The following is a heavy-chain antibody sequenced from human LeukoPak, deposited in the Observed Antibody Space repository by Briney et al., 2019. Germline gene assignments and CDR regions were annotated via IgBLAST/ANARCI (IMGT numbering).Heavy chain of an antibody. CDR2: VNPGDGVT. CDR3: ARGVYYYHSGGYYDFDY. J-gene: IGHJ4*02. CDR1: GYISTNYW. D-gene: IGHD3-22*01. V-gene: IGHV1-46*01. Sequence: ASVKVSCKASGYISTNYWMHWVRQAPGQGLQWMGMVNPGDGVTTYAQNFQGRVTMTRDTSSSTVYMELSSLRSEDTAVYYCARGVYYYHSGGYYDFDYWGQGTLVTVSS.